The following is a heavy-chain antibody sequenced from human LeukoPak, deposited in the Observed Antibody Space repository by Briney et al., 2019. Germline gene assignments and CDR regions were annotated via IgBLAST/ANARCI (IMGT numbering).Heavy chain of an antibody. V-gene: IGHV3-30*02. J-gene: IGHJ4*02. CDR2: IRIDGSNK. D-gene: IGHD5/OR15-5a*01. Sequence: PGRSLRLSCAASGFTFSTYGLHSVRQAPGKGLELVAFIRIDGSNKYYADYVKGRFTISRDNSRNTLSLQMNSLRVEDTAVYYCAKIEVSATLDYWGQGTLVTVSS. CDR1: GFTFSTYG. CDR3: AKIEVSATLDY.